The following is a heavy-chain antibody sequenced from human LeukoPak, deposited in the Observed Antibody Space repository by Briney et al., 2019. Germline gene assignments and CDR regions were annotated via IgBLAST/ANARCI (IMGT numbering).Heavy chain of an antibody. CDR3: ASLHGDFWSGYYSGRLWVAFDI. CDR2: IYYSGST. Sequence: PSETLSLTCTVSGGSISSYYWSWIRQPPGKGLEWIGYIYYSGSTNYNPSLKSRVTISVDTSNNQFSLKLSSVTAADTAVYYCASLHGDFWSGYYSGRLWVAFDIWGQGTMVTVSS. J-gene: IGHJ3*02. V-gene: IGHV4-59*08. D-gene: IGHD3-3*01. CDR1: GGSISSYY.